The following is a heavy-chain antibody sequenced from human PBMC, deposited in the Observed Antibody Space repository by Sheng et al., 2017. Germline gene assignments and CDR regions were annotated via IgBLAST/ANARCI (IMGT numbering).Heavy chain of an antibody. CDR2: IWYDGSNK. Sequence: PASGFTFSSYGMHWVRQAPGKGLEWVAVIWYDGSNKYYADSVKGRFTISRDNSKNTLYLQMNSLRAEDTAVYYCASPLLSGGSVFGAFDIWGQGTMVTVSS. V-gene: IGHV3-33*01. J-gene: IGHJ3*02. CDR1: GFTFSSYG. D-gene: IGHD2-15*01. CDR3: ASPLLSGGSVFGAFDI.